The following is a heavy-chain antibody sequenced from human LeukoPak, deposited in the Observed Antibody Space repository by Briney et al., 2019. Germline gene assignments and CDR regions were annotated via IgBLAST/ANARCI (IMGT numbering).Heavy chain of an antibody. V-gene: IGHV4-4*07. D-gene: IGHD2-2*01. CDR1: GGSISSYY. Sequence: SETLSLTCTVSGGSISSYYWSWIRQPAGKGLEWIGRIYTSGSTNYNPSLKSRVTMSVDTSKNQFSLKLSSVTAADTAVYYCARGRYLGYCSSTSCYKDAFDIWGQGTMVTVSS. CDR2: IYTSGST. J-gene: IGHJ3*02. CDR3: ARGRYLGYCSSTSCYKDAFDI.